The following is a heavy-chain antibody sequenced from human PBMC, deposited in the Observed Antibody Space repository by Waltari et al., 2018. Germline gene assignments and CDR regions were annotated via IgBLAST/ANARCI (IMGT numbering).Heavy chain of an antibody. CDR1: GFTFSSYG. CDR3: AKVWSSSYFDY. CDR2: IRYDGSNK. Sequence: QVQLVESGGGVVQPGGSLRLSCAASGFTFSSYGMHWVRQAPGKGLEWVAFIRYDGSNKYYVDSVKGRFTISRDNSKNTLYLQMNSLRAEDTAVYYCAKVWSSSYFDYWGQGTLVTVSS. D-gene: IGHD6-6*01. V-gene: IGHV3-30*02. J-gene: IGHJ4*02.